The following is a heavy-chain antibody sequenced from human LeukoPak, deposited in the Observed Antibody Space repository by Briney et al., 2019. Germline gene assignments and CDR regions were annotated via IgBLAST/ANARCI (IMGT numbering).Heavy chain of an antibody. V-gene: IGHV3-21*01. CDR3: ARGPSGYHNT. D-gene: IGHD5-12*01. J-gene: IGHJ4*02. Sequence: GGSLRLSCAASGFTFSSYNMNWVRQAPGKGLEWVSSISSSSSYIYYADSVKGRFTISRDNSKNTLYLQMNSLRAEDTAVYYCARGPSGYHNTGGQGTLVTVSS. CDR2: ISSSSSYI. CDR1: GFTFSSYN.